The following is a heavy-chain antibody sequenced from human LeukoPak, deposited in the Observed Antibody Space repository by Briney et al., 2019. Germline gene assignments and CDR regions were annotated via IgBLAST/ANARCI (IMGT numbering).Heavy chain of an antibody. J-gene: IGHJ4*02. CDR1: GASISSVNL. V-gene: IGHV4-4*02. D-gene: IGHD2-8*01. CDR3: AGLEGRYSTGMYYYFDY. CDR2: MYLSVTA. Sequence: SGTLSLTCAVSGASISSVNLWSWVRQPPGKGLEWIGEMYLSVTATYNPSLKGRVTISIDKSENQFSLKLTSVTAADTAVYFCAGLEGRYSTGMYYYFDYWGQGPLVTVSS.